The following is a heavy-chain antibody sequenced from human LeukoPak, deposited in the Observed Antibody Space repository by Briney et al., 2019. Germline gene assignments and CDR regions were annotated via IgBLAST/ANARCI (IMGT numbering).Heavy chain of an antibody. CDR3: AKDHDILTGYFDY. CDR2: ISYDGSNK. Sequence: PGGSVRLSCAASGFTFSSYGMHWVRQAPGKGLEWVAVISYDGSNKYYADSVKGRFTISRDNSKNTLYLQMNSLRAEDTAVYYCAKDHDILTGYFDYWGQGTLVTVSS. J-gene: IGHJ4*02. V-gene: IGHV3-30*18. CDR1: GFTFSSYG. D-gene: IGHD3-9*01.